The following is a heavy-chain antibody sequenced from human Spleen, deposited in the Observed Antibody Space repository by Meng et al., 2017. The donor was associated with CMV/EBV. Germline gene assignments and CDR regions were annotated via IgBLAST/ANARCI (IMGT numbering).Heavy chain of an antibody. J-gene: IGHJ5*02. V-gene: IGHV1-2*02. D-gene: IGHD2-2*01. CDR2: INPNSGDT. CDR1: GYTFTGYY. CDR3: ASQGPYCSSTSCRGYWFDP. Sequence: ASVKVSCKASGYTFTGYYMHLVRQAPGQGLEWMGWINPNSGDTYYAQKFQGRVTMTRDRSISTAYMELSRLRADDTAVYYCASQGPYCSSTSCRGYWFDPWGQGTLVTVSS.